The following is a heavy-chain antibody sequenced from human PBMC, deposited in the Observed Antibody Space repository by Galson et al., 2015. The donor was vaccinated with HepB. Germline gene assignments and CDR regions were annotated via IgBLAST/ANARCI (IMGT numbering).Heavy chain of an antibody. CDR1: GFTFSSYS. CDR3: ARDANTYYDFWSGSGWFDP. CDR2: ISSSSSTI. D-gene: IGHD3-3*01. J-gene: IGHJ5*02. Sequence: SLRLSCAASGFTFSSYSMNWVRQAPGKGLEWVSYISSSSSTIYYADSVKGRFTISRDNAKNSLYLQMNSLRDEDTAVYYCARDANTYYDFWSGSGWFDPRGQGTLVTVSS. V-gene: IGHV3-48*02.